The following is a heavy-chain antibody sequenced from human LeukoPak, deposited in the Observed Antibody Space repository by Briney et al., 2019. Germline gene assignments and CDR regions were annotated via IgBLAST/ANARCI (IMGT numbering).Heavy chain of an antibody. J-gene: IGHJ3*02. V-gene: IGHV1-69*05. CDR1: GGTFSSYA. D-gene: IGHD3-10*01. CDR2: IIPIFGTA. Sequence: ASVKVSCKASGGTFSSYAISWVRQAPGQGLEWMGGIIPIFGTANYAQKFQGRVTMTTDTSTNTAYMELRSLRSDDTAVYYCAREIGDYYGSGSYYTGAFDIWGQGTMVTVSS. CDR3: AREIGDYYGSGSYYTGAFDI.